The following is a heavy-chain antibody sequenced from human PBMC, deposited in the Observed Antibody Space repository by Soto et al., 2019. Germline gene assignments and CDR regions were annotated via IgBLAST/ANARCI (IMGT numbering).Heavy chain of an antibody. D-gene: IGHD2-2*03. CDR1: GYSFISYW. CDR3: ARTIGYCRDSRCSWAFAI. Sequence: GESLKISFKTSGYSFISYWIAWVRQVHGKGLEWMGTFYPGESTYTYSPSFHGHVTISDDRSIKTAYLQWHSLNASDTAMYYCARTIGYCRDSRCSWAFAIWGQGTMVTVSS. CDR2: FYPGESTY. J-gene: IGHJ3*02. V-gene: IGHV5-51*01.